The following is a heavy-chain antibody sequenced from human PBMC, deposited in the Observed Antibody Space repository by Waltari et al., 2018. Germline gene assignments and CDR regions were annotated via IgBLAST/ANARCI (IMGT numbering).Heavy chain of an antibody. Sequence: QVQLQESGPGLVKPSETLSLTCAVSGYSISSGYYWGWIRQPPGKGLEWIGSIYHSGGTYYNPSLKSRVTISVDTSKNQFSLKLSSGTAADTAVYYCARENMADYFDYWGQGTLVTVSS. CDR2: IYHSGGT. CDR1: GYSISSGYY. J-gene: IGHJ4*02. V-gene: IGHV4-38-2*02. CDR3: ARENMADYFDY.